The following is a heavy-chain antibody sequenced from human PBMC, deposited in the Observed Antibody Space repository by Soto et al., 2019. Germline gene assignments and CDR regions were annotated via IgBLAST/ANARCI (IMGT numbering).Heavy chain of an antibody. CDR2: VHQSGGT. CDR1: GGYIHSSDW. J-gene: IGHJ4*02. Sequence: QVQLQESGPGLVKSSETLSLTCAISGGYIHSSDWRTWVRQPPGKGLEWIGEVHQSGGTNYNPSLKSRVSVELDKSKNQFSLKLRSVTAADPGVYYCAGGVDHWGQGILVTVSS. V-gene: IGHV4-4*02. CDR3: AGGVDH.